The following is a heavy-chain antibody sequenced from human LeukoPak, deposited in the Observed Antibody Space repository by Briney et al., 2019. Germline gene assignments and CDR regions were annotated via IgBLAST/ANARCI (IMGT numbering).Heavy chain of an antibody. D-gene: IGHD1-26*01. Sequence: GGSLRLSCAASGFTFSSYGMHWVRQAPGKGLEWVAVIWYDGTNTYYADSVKGRFTISRDNSKNSLSLQMSSLRSEDTALYFCVRESERSGWFDHWGQGTLVTVSS. CDR3: VRESERSGWFDH. CDR2: IWYDGTNT. V-gene: IGHV3-33*03. J-gene: IGHJ5*02. CDR1: GFTFSSYG.